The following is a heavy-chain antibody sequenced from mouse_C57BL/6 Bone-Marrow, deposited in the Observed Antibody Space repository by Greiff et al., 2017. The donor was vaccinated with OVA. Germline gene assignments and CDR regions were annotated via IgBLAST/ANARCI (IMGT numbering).Heavy chain of an antibody. Sequence: QVQLKESGPELVRPWASVKLSCQAFYTFFSRVHFAIRDTNYWMQWVKQRPGQGLDWIGAFYPENCDTSYKQKFKGKATLTADKSTSTAYMQLSSLTSEDSAVYYCASATTVEAPFDYWGQGTTLTVSS. CDR2: GQGLDWIG. CDR1: YTFFSRVH. J-gene: IGHJ2*01. D-gene: IGHD1-1*01. V-gene: IGHV1-87*01. CDR3: SEDSAVYYCASATTVEAPFDY.